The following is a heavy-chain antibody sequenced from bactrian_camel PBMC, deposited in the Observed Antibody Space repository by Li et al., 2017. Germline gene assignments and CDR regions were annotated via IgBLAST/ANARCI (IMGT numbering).Heavy chain of an antibody. J-gene: IGHJ4*01. CDR3: AAVPPFPDSSSVCGYYSDYAADDEYTS. CDR1: GFTYSSYC. CDR2: INSRGGST. D-gene: IGHD4*01. Sequence: VQLVESGGGLVQPGGSLRLSCAASGFTYSSYCMSWVRQAPGKGLEWVSAINSRGGSTYYSDSVKGRFTISQDNAKNTVYLQMNSLKPEDTAVYFCAAVPPFPDSSSVCGYYSDYAADDEYTSWGQGTQVTVS. V-gene: IGHV3S40*01.